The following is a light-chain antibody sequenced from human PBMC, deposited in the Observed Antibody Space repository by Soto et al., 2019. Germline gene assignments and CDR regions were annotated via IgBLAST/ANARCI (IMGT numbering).Light chain of an antibody. Sequence: EIVLTQSPATLSLSPGERATLSCRASQSVSSYLAWYQQKPGQAPRLLIYDASTRATGIPARYSGSGSGTETALTLSSLQSEDVDFEYYYQHNNRPPLPFGQGTKVDIK. CDR2: DAS. V-gene: IGKV3-11*01. J-gene: IGKJ1*01. CDR3: YQHNNRPPLP. CDR1: QSVSSY.